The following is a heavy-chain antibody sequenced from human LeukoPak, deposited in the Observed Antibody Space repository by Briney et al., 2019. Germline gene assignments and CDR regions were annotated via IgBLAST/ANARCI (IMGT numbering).Heavy chain of an antibody. Sequence: SETLSLTCTVSGGSISSYYWSWIRQPPGKGLEWIGYIYYLGSTNFNPSLKSRVAISVDTSKNQFSLKLSSVTAADTAVYYCARSRSGRIYYGMDVWGQGTTVTVSS. CDR1: GGSISSYY. CDR2: IYYLGST. CDR3: ARSRSGRIYYGMDV. D-gene: IGHD2-15*01. V-gene: IGHV4-59*12. J-gene: IGHJ6*02.